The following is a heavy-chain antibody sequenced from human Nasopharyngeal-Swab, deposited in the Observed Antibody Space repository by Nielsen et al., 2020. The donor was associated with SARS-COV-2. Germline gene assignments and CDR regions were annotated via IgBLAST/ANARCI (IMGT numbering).Heavy chain of an antibody. V-gene: IGHV3-23*01. Sequence: GGSLRLSRIVSGFTFSSYAMNWVRHAPGKGLEWVSSISGSGASTYYADSVKGRFTISRHNSKNTLYLEMNSLRTDDTAIYYCAKDSLYYGSGSFQTWFDPWGQGTQVTVSS. CDR2: ISGSGAST. D-gene: IGHD3-10*01. CDR1: GFTFSSYA. J-gene: IGHJ5*02. CDR3: AKDSLYYGSGSFQTWFDP.